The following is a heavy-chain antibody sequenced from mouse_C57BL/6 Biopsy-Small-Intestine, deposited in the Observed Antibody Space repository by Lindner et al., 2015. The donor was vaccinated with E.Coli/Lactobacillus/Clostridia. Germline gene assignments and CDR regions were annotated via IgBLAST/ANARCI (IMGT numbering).Heavy chain of an antibody. CDR2: INPGSGGT. J-gene: IGHJ3*01. Sequence: VQLQESGAELVRPGTSVKVSCKASGYAFSNHLIEWVKQRPGQGLEWIGVINPGSGGTEYNEKFKGKATLTADKSSSTAYMQLSSLTSEDSAVYFCASYGNFDYWGQGTLVTVSA. CDR1: GYAFSNHL. CDR3: ASYGNFDY. D-gene: IGHD2-1*01. V-gene: IGHV1-54*01.